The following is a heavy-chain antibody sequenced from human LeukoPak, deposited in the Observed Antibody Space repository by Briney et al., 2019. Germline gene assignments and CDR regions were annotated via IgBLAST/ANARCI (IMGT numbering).Heavy chain of an antibody. CDR2: IYYSGST. J-gene: IGHJ4*02. V-gene: IGHV4-59*01. CDR1: GGSISSYY. CDR3: ARRGIEGFDY. Sequence: ETLSLTCTVSGGSISSYYWSWIRQPPGKGLEWIGHIYYSGSTNYNPSLKSRVTISVDTSKNQFSLKLSSVTAADTAVYYCARRGIEGFDYWGQGTLVTVSS. D-gene: IGHD3-16*01.